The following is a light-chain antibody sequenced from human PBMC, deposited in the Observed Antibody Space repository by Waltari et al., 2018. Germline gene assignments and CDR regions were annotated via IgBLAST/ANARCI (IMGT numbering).Light chain of an antibody. CDR1: QSVSSY. V-gene: IGKV3-11*01. J-gene: IGKJ4*01. Sequence: EIVLTQSPATLSLSPGERATLSCRARQSVSSYLAWYQQRPGQAPRLLIYDAFTSATAIPARFSGSGSGTDFTLTISSLEPEDFAVYYCQQRHDWPLTFGGGTTVEI. CDR2: DAF. CDR3: QQRHDWPLT.